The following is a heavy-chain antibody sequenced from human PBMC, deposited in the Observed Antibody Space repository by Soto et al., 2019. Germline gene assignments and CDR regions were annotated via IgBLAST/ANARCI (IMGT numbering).Heavy chain of an antibody. D-gene: IGHD6-19*01. CDR1: GASITRDH. CDR2: EYSGST. J-gene: IGHJ4*02. Sequence: QVQLQESGPGLVTPSETLSLTCTVSGASITRDHWNWIRQPPGKGLEWIGEYSGSTNYNPSLKSQVTISVDTSKNQSPLKLSSGTAADTAVYFCGTYTSGGGGRGYWGQGTLVTVSS. CDR3: GTYTSGGGGRGY. V-gene: IGHV4-59*08.